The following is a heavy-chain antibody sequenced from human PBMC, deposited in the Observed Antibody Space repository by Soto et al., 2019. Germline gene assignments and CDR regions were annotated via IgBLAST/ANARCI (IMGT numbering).Heavy chain of an antibody. V-gene: IGHV1-2*04. CDR2: INPNSGGT. J-gene: IGHJ6*02. CDR3: SRRLKLGADYYGMDV. CDR1: GYTFTGYY. Sequence: ASVKVSCKASGYTFTGYYMHWVRQAPGQGLEWMGWINPNSGGTNYAQKFQGWVTMTRDTSISTAYMELSRLRSDDTAVYYCSRRLKLGADYYGMDVWGQGTTVTVSS. D-gene: IGHD1-26*01.